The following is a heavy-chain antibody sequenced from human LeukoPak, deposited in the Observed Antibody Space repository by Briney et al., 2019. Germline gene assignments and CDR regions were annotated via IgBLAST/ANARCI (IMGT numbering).Heavy chain of an antibody. Sequence: PGGSLRLSCVSSGFPVNSTYMNWVRKAPGKGLEWVSVIHSGGSTYYADSVKGRFTISGDTSKNMLYLQMNSLRPEDTALYYCARDKKRNSYGHGYYGMDVWGQGTTVTVSS. D-gene: IGHD5-18*01. CDR3: ARDKKRNSYGHGYYGMDV. V-gene: IGHV3-66*02. CDR1: GFPVNSTY. J-gene: IGHJ6*02. CDR2: IHSGGST.